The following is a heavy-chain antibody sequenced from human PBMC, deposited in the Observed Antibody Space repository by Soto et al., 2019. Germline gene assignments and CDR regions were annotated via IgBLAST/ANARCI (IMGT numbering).Heavy chain of an antibody. D-gene: IGHD2-21*02. CDR1: GFSFSKYA. Sequence: DVQLLESGGGWVQPGGSLRLSCAASGFSFSKYAMIWVRQAPGKGQEWLSGITGSGGTIEYAASVKGRFTISRDNSNNMVYLQMNSLRVEDSATYYCAKDAVAGDGFWLVSDWGQGALVTVS. J-gene: IGHJ4*02. V-gene: IGHV3-23*01. CDR3: AKDAVAGDGFWLVSD. CDR2: ITGSGGTI.